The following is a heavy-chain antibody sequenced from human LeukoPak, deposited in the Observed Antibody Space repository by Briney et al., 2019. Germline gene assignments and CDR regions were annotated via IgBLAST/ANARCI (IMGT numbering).Heavy chain of an antibody. CDR1: GYSISSGYY. J-gene: IGHJ4*02. D-gene: IGHD3-22*01. V-gene: IGHV4-38-2*02. CDR3: ARDDIYYYDSSGYFDF. Sequence: SETLSLTCTVSGYSISSGYYWGWIRQPPGKGLEWIGNIYHSGSTYYNPSLESRVTISVDTPKNQFSLKLRSVTAADTAVYYCARDDIYYYDSSGYFDFWGQGSLVTVSS. CDR2: IYHSGST.